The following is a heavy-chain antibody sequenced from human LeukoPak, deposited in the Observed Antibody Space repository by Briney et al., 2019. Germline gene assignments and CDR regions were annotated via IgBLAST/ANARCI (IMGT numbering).Heavy chain of an antibody. J-gene: IGHJ5*02. Sequence: SETLSLTCTVSGGSISSYYWSWIRQPAGKGLEWIGRIYTSGSTNYNPSLKSRVTISVDTSKNQFSLKLSSVTAADTAVYYCASEGFGELFGNWFDPWGQGTLVTVSS. CDR3: ASEGFGELFGNWFDP. D-gene: IGHD3-10*01. V-gene: IGHV4-4*07. CDR2: IYTSGST. CDR1: GGSISSYY.